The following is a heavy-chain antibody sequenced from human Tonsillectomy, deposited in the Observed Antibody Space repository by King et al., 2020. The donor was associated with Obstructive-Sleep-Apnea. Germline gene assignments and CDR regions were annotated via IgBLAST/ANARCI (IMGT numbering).Heavy chain of an antibody. CDR2: IWYDGSNK. D-gene: IGHD4-11*01. Sequence: VQLVESGGGVVQPGRSLRLSCAASGFTFSSYGMHWVRQAPGKGLEWVAVIWYDGSNKYYADSVKGRFTISRDNSKNTLYLQMNSLRAEDTAVYYRARHERLFDYWGQGTLVTVSS. CDR3: ARHERLFDY. V-gene: IGHV3-33*01. J-gene: IGHJ4*02. CDR1: GFTFSSYG.